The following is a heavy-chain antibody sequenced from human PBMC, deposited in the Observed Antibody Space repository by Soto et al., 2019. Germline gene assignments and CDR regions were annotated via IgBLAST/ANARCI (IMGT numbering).Heavy chain of an antibody. D-gene: IGHD6-19*01. V-gene: IGHV1-69*06. J-gene: IGHJ4*02. CDR2: IIPIFGTA. CDR3: ARDPTSGRKSSGWYAY. Sequence: VQLVQSGAEVKKPGSSVKVSCKASGGTFSSYAISWVRQAPGQGLEWMGGIIPIFGTANYAQKFQGRVTITADKSTSTAYMELSSLRSEDTAVYYCARDPTSGRKSSGWYAYWGQGTLVTVSS. CDR1: GGTFSSYA.